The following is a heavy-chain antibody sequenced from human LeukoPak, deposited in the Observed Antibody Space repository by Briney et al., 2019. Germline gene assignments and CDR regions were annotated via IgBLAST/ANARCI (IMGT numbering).Heavy chain of an antibody. D-gene: IGHD6-19*01. CDR3: ARDRASGGSHNWFDP. J-gene: IGHJ5*02. CDR1: GYTFTSYG. CDR2: ISAYNGNT. Sequence: ASVKVSCKASGYTFTSYGISWVRQAPGQGLEWMGWISAYNGNTNYAQKFQGRVTLTRDTSISTAYMELSSLRSDDTAVYYCARDRASGGSHNWFDPWGQGTLVTVSS. V-gene: IGHV1-18*01.